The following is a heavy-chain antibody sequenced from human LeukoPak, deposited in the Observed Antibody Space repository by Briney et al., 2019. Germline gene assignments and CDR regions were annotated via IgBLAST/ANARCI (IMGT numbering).Heavy chain of an antibody. CDR1: GDSVSSNNAA. J-gene: IGHJ4*02. CDR2: TYYRPKWYS. Sequence: SQTLSLTCAISGDSVSSNNAAWNWLRQSPSRGLEWLGRTYYRPKWYSDYAVSVKSRITINPDTSKNQFSLHLNSVTPEDTAVYYCARDGRPNNVAALDYWAQGTLVTVSS. V-gene: IGHV6-1*01. D-gene: IGHD6-6*01. CDR3: ARDGRPNNVAALDY.